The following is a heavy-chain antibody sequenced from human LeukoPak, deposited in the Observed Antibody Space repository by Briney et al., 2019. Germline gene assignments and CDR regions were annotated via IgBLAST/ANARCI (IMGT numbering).Heavy chain of an antibody. CDR2: IYTSRST. CDR3: ARDLGMAFDY. Sequence: SQTLSLTCTVSGGSISSGSYYWSWIRQPAGKGLEWIGRIYTSRSTNYNPSLKSRVTISVDTSKNQFCLKLSSVTAADTAVYYCARDLGMAFDYWGQGTLVTVS. V-gene: IGHV4-61*02. CDR1: GGSISSGSYY. J-gene: IGHJ4*02. D-gene: IGHD5-24*01.